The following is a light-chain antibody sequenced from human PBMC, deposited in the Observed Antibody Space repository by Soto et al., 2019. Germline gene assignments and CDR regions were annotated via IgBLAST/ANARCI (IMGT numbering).Light chain of an antibody. CDR3: QQYYPPPLT. J-gene: IGKJ2*01. Sequence: DIAMTQSPDSLAVSLGERATINCKSSQSVLYSPNNKDYLAWYQQKPGQPPKLIIYWASTRESGVPDRFSGSGSGTDSTLTLSSLQAEDVAVYYCQQYYPPPLTFGQGTKLEI. CDR2: WAS. CDR1: QSVLYSPNNKDY. V-gene: IGKV4-1*01.